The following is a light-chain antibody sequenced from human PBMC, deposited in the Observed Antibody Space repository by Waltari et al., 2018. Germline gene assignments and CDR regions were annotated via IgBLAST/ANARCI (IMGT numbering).Light chain of an antibody. CDR1: SSNIGADYD. CDR3: QSSDSSLSAHVL. J-gene: IGLJ2*01. Sequence: QSVLTQPPSVSGAPGQRVTISCTVSSSNIGADYDVNWYQQLPGTAPKLLLYGNKNRPSGVPDRFSGSKSGTSASLAITGLQPEDEADYYCQSSDSSLSAHVLFGTGTKLTVL. CDR2: GNK. V-gene: IGLV1-40*01.